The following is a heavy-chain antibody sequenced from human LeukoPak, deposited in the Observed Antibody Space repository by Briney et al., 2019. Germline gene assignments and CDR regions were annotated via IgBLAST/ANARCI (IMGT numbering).Heavy chain of an antibody. CDR2: IFPSGGEI. V-gene: IGHV3-23*01. J-gene: IGHJ4*02. D-gene: IGHD3-10*01. CDR1: GFTFSTFA. CDR3: AKASVWTMVRVVSYFDE. Sequence: GGSLRLSCAASGFTFSTFAMIWVRQPPGKGLEWVSSIFPSGGEIHYADSVRGRFTISRDNSKSTLSLQMNSLRAEDTAIYYCAKASVWTMVRVVSYFDEWGQGIQVTVSS.